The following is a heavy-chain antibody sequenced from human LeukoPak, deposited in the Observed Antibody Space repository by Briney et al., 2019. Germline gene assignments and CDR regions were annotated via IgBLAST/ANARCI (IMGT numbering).Heavy chain of an antibody. V-gene: IGHV3-48*04. CDR2: ISSSSSTI. CDR1: GFTVSSNY. J-gene: IGHJ6*03. D-gene: IGHD3-10*01. Sequence: SGGSLRLSCAASGFTVSSNYMNWVRQAPGKGLEWVSYISSSSSTIYYADSVKGRFTISRDNAKNSLYLQMNTLRAEDTAVYYCARDLVWFGEPKGYYNYMDVWGKGTTVTVSS. CDR3: ARDLVWFGEPKGYYNYMDV.